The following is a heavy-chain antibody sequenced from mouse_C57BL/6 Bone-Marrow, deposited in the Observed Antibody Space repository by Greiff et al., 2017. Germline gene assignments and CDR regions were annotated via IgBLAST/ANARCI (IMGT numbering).Heavy chain of an antibody. CDR3: TNDGYPLSMDY. D-gene: IGHD2-3*01. V-gene: IGHV14-4*01. CDR2: IDPENGDT. CDR1: GFNIKDDY. J-gene: IGHJ4*01. Sequence: VQLQQSGAELVRPGASVKLSCTASGFNIKDDYMHWVKQRPEQGLEWIGWIDPENGDTEYASKFQGKATITADTSSNTAYLQLSSLTSEDTAVYYCTNDGYPLSMDYWCQGTSVTVTS.